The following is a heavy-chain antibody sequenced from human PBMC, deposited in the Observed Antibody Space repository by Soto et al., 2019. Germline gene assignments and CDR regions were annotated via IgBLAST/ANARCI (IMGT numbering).Heavy chain of an antibody. CDR2: IYYSGST. CDR3: ANTVVPAAMLRVGSSGYFDL. D-gene: IGHD2-2*01. V-gene: IGHV4-39*01. Sequence: QLQLQESGPGLVKPSETLSLTCTVSGGSISSSSYYWGWIRQPPGKGLEWIGSIYYSGSTYYNPSLKSRVTISVDTSKNQFSLKLSSVTAADTAVYYCANTVVPAAMLRVGSSGYFDLWGRGTLVTVSS. CDR1: GGSISSSSYY. J-gene: IGHJ2*01.